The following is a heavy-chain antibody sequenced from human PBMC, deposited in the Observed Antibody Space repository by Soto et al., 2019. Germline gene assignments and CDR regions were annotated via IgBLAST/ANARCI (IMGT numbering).Heavy chain of an antibody. Sequence: EASVKVSCKASGYTFTSYGISWVRQAPGQGLEWMGWISAYNGNTNYAQKLQGRVTMTTDTSTSTAYMELRSLRSDDTAVYYCARCTNIDFWSGSYWFDPWGQGTLVTLSS. CDR1: GYTFTSYG. J-gene: IGHJ5*02. CDR2: ISAYNGNT. D-gene: IGHD3-3*01. V-gene: IGHV1-18*04. CDR3: ARCTNIDFWSGSYWFDP.